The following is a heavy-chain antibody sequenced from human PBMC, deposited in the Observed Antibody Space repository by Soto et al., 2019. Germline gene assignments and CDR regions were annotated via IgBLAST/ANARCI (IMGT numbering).Heavy chain of an antibody. CDR1: GYSFTTYG. V-gene: IGHV1-18*01. CDR2: ISGDNGNT. D-gene: IGHD5-18*01. J-gene: IGHJ3*02. CDR3: ARDGYYDN. Sequence: QVQLVQSGPEVKKPGASVKVSGKASGYSFTTYGIAWVRQAPGQGLEWMGWISGDNGNTNYAQKLQGRVTMTTDISTSTAYLELRSLGSDDTAVYYCARDGYYDNWGQGTMVIVSS.